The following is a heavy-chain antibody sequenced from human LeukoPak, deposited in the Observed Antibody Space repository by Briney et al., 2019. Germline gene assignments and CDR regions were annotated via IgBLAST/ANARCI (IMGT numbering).Heavy chain of an antibody. CDR1: GFTFSSYG. CDR2: IWYDGSNK. D-gene: IGHD5-18*01. Sequence: PGGSLRLSCAASGFTFSSYGMHWVRQAPGKGLEWVAVIWYDGSNKYYADSVKGRFTISRDNSKNTLYLQMNSLRAEDTAVYYCAREDKAMDPPFDYWGQGTLVTVSS. V-gene: IGHV3-33*01. CDR3: AREDKAMDPPFDY. J-gene: IGHJ4*02.